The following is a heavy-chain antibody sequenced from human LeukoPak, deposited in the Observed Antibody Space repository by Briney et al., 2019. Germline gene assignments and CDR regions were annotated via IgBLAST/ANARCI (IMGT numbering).Heavy chain of an antibody. CDR2: ISSSSSYI. J-gene: IGHJ3*02. CDR1: GFTFSSYS. D-gene: IGHD3-16*02. V-gene: IGHV3-21*01. CDR3: ARSNYDYVWGSYRLRAFDI. Sequence: GGSLRLSCVASGFTFSSYSMNWVRQAPGKGLEWVSSISSSSSYIYYADSVKGRFTISRDNAKNSLYLQMNSLRAEDTAVYYCARSNYDYVWGSYRLRAFDIWGQGTMVTVSS.